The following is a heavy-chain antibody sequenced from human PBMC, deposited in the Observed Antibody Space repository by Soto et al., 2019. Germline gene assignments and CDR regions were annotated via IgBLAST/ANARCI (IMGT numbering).Heavy chain of an antibody. D-gene: IGHD3-16*02. Sequence: GGSLRLSCAASGFTFSSYWMHWVRQAPGKGLVWVSRINSDGSSTSYADSVKGRFTISRDNAKNTLYLQMNSLRAEDTAVYYCARGAPPEVIDKVVPHAFDIWGQGTMVTVS. V-gene: IGHV3-74*01. CDR2: INSDGSST. CDR1: GFTFSSYW. J-gene: IGHJ3*02. CDR3: ARGAPPEVIDKVVPHAFDI.